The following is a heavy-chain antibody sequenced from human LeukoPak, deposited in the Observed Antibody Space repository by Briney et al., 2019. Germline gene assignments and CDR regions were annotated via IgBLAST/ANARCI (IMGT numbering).Heavy chain of an antibody. CDR3: AKAGSGWDEYFDN. V-gene: IGHV3-23*01. Sequence: GGSLRLSCAGSGFTFSNSAMSWVRQAQGKGQEWVSAISGSGDGTYYADSVKGRFTISRDNSKNTLHLQMNSLRVEDTAVYFCAKAGSGWDEYFDNWGQGTLVTVSS. CDR1: GFTFSNSA. J-gene: IGHJ4*02. CDR2: ISGSGDGT. D-gene: IGHD6-19*01.